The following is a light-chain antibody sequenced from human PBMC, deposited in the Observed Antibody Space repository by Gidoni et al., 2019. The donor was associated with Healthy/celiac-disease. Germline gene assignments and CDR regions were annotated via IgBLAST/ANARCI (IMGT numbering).Light chain of an antibody. J-gene: IGKJ5*01. Sequence: DIQMTHSPSSLSASVGDRVTIPCQASQDISNYLNWYQQKPGKAPKLLFYDASKLETGVPSRFSGSGSGTDFTFTISSLQPEDIATYYCQQYDNLPITFGQGTRLEIK. CDR2: DAS. CDR1: QDISNY. V-gene: IGKV1-33*01. CDR3: QQYDNLPIT.